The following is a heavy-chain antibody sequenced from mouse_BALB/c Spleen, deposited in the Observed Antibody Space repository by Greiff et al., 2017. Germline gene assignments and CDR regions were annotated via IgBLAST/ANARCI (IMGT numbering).Heavy chain of an antibody. CDR1: GYTFTSYW. CDR2: IYPGDGDT. CDR3: ARSDYDVRYFDY. J-gene: IGHJ2*01. Sequence: QVQLQQSGAELARPGASVKLSCKASGYTFTSYWMQWVKQRPGQGLEWIGAIYPGDGDTRYTQKFKGKATLTADKSSSTAYMQLSSLASEDSAVYYCARSDYDVRYFDYWGQGTTLTVSS. V-gene: IGHV1-87*01. D-gene: IGHD2-4*01.